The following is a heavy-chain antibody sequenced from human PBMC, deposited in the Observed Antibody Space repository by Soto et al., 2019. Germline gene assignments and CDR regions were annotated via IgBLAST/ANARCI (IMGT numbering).Heavy chain of an antibody. CDR3: ANIQLWYYYYYYGMDV. V-gene: IGHV3-23*01. CDR2: ISGSGGST. D-gene: IGHD5-18*01. Sequence: GGSLRLSCAASGFTFSSYAMSWVRQAPGKGLGWVSAISGSGGSTYYADSVKGRFTISRDNSKNTLYLQMNSLRAEDTAVYYCANIQLWYYYYYYGMDVWGQGTTVTVSS. CDR1: GFTFSSYA. J-gene: IGHJ6*02.